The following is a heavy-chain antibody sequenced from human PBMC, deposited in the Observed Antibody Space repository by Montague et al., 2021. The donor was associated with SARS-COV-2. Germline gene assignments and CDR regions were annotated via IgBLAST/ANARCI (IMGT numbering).Heavy chain of an antibody. CDR3: ARFPTSYYYDSKAAPATPDAFDI. V-gene: IGHV4-39*01. J-gene: IGHJ3*02. D-gene: IGHD3-22*01. CDR2: IYYSGST. Sequence: SETLSPTCTVSGGSISSSSYYWGWIRQPPGKGLEWIGSIYYSGSTSYNPSLKSRVTISVDTSKNQFSLKLSSVTAADTAVYYCARFPTSYYYDSKAAPATPDAFDIWGQGTMVTVSS. CDR1: GGSISSSSYY.